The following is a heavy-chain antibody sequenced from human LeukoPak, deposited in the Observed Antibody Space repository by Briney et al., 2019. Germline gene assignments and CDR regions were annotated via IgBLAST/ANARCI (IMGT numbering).Heavy chain of an antibody. D-gene: IGHD3-10*01. J-gene: IGHJ4*02. Sequence: GGSLGLSCAASGFTFSNAWMSWVRQAPGKGLKWVGRIKSKTDGGTTDYAAPVKGRFTISRDESKNALYLQMNSLKTEDTAVYYCQVVRGVPRSWGQGTLVTVSS. CDR3: QVVRGVPRS. CDR2: IKSKTDGGTT. CDR1: GFTFSNAW. V-gene: IGHV3-15*01.